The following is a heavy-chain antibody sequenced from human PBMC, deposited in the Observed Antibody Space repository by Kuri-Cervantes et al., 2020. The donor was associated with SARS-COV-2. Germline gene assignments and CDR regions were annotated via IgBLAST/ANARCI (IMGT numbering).Heavy chain of an antibody. CDR1: GFTFSDYY. D-gene: IGHD2-15*01. V-gene: IGHV3-11*01. J-gene: IGHJ1*01. CDR3: AKWGGYCSGGSCSLPFQH. CDR2: ISSSGSTI. Sequence: GESLKISCAASGFTFSDYYMSWIRQAPGKGLEWVSYISSSGSTIYYADSVRGQFTISRDNAKNSLYLQMNSLRAEDTAVYYCAKWGGYCSGGSCSLPFQHWGQGTLVTVSS.